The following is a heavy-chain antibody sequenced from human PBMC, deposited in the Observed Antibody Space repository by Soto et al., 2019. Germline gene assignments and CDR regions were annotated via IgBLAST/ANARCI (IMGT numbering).Heavy chain of an antibody. D-gene: IGHD5-18*01. CDR3: ARDTDSYGFGY. Sequence: SVKVSCKASGGTFSSYAISWVRQAPGQGLEWMGRIIHILGIANYAQKFQGRVTITADKSTSTAYMGLSSLRSEDTAVYYCARDTDSYGFGYWGQRTLVTVTS. CDR1: GGTFSSYA. CDR2: IIHILGIA. V-gene: IGHV1-69*04. J-gene: IGHJ4*02.